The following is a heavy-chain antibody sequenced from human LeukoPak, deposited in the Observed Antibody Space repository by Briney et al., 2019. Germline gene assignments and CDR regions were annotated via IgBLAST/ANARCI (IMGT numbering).Heavy chain of an antibody. D-gene: IGHD1-1*01. CDR2: INTNTGNP. CDR3: ARRSMVQHMDV. V-gene: IGHV7-4-1*02. J-gene: IGHJ6*03. Sequence: ASVKVSCKASGYTFTNHSINWVRQAPGQGLEYMGWINTNTGNPTYAQAFTGRIVFSLDTSVSTAYLQTRSLKAEDTAVYFCARRSMVQHMDVWGKGTTVIVSS. CDR1: GYTFTNHS.